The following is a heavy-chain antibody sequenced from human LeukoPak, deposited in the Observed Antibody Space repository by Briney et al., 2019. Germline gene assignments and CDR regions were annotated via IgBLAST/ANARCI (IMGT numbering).Heavy chain of an antibody. Sequence: PGGSLRLSCAASGFTFSSYGMHWVRQPPGKGLEWIGSIYYSGSTYYNPSLKGRVTISVDTSKNQFSLKLSSVTAADTAVYYCAVGGGDYYDSSGTIDYWGQGTLVTVSS. D-gene: IGHD3-22*01. CDR3: AVGGGDYYDSSGTIDY. J-gene: IGHJ4*02. CDR2: IYYSGST. V-gene: IGHV4-39*01. CDR1: GFTFSSYG.